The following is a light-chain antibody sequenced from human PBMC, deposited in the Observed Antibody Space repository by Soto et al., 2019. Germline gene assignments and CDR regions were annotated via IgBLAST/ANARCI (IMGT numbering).Light chain of an antibody. CDR1: QSVLYSSNNKNY. CDR2: WAS. Sequence: DIVMTQSPDSLAVSLGERATINCKSSQSVLYSSNNKNYLAWYQQKPGQPPNLLIYWASTRESGVPDRFSGSGSGTDFTLTISSLQADDVAVYYCQQYYSTPWTFGQGTKVDIK. V-gene: IGKV4-1*01. J-gene: IGKJ1*01. CDR3: QQYYSTPWT.